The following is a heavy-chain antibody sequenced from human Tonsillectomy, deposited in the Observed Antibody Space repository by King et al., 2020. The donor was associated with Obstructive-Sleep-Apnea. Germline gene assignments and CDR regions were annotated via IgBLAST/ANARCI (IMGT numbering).Heavy chain of an antibody. D-gene: IGHD2-8*01. V-gene: IGHV4-30-4*01. Sequence: VQLQESGPGLLKPSQTLSLTCTVSGGSISGGDYYWSWIRQPPGKGLEWIGYIYYSGYTYYNPSLKSRVTISVDTSKNQFSLKINSVTAADTAVYYCARGDFDHFVLVSGAYFDYWGQGTLVTVSS. CDR3: ARGDFDHFVLVSGAYFDY. CDR1: GGSISGGDYY. J-gene: IGHJ4*02. CDR2: IYYSGYT.